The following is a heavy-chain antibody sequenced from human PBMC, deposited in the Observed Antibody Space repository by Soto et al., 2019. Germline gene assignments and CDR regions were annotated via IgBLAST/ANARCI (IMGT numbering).Heavy chain of an antibody. V-gene: IGHV3-23*01. CDR2: ISGSGGST. D-gene: IGHD3-3*01. CDR1: GFTFSSYA. Sequence: GGSLRLSCAASGFTFSSYAMSWVRQAPGKGLEWVSAISGSGGSTYYADSVKGRFTISRDNSKNTLYLQMNSLRAEDTAVYYCAKDRVSDYDFWSGSWFDPWGQGTLVTVSS. J-gene: IGHJ5*02. CDR3: AKDRVSDYDFWSGSWFDP.